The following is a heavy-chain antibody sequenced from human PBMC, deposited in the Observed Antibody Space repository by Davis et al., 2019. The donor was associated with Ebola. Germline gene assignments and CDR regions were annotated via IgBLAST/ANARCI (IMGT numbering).Heavy chain of an antibody. CDR3: ARVRSNILTGYHY. CDR2: ISSDGEKR. V-gene: IGHV3-30*03. D-gene: IGHD3-9*01. J-gene: IGHJ4*02. Sequence: PGGSLRLSCAASGFTLSSYGIHWVRQAPGKGLEWVALISSDGEKRRFANSVQGRFSISRDNAKNTLYLQMDSLTAEDTAVYYCARVRSNILTGYHYWGQGTVVTVSS. CDR1: GFTLSSYG.